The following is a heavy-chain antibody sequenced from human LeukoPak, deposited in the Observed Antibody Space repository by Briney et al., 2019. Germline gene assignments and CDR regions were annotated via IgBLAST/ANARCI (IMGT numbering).Heavy chain of an antibody. J-gene: IGHJ3*02. CDR2: IFDSGYT. Sequence: PSQTLSLTCTVSGGSISSGGYYWSWIRQHPGKGLEWIGYIFDSGYTYYNPPLKSRVNISEDTSKNQFSLRLSSVTAADTAIYYCARDSSGYYSLGASDIWGQGTMVTVPS. CDR3: ARDSSGYYSLGASDI. V-gene: IGHV4-31*03. D-gene: IGHD3-22*01. CDR1: GGSISSGGYY.